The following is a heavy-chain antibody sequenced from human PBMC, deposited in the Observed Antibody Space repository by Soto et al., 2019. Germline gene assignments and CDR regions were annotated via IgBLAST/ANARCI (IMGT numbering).Heavy chain of an antibody. J-gene: IGHJ4*02. CDR2: INAANGHT. Sequence: ASLKVSCKASGYFFTSYAIHWVRQAPGPRLEWLGWINAANGHTKYSQNFQGRVIITRDTSANTVYMEVSSLKSGDTAVYYCARGSIAVAGRNQLDYWGQGTRVTVS. D-gene: IGHD6-19*01. CDR3: ARGSIAVAGRNQLDY. V-gene: IGHV1-3*01. CDR1: GYFFTSYA.